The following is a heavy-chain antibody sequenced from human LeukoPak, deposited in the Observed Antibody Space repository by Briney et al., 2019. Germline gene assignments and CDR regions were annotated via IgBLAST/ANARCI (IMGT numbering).Heavy chain of an antibody. CDR2: ISSSGSTI. CDR3: AGQGAAGWYYYMDV. D-gene: IGHD6-13*01. J-gene: IGHJ6*03. CDR1: GFTFSDYY. V-gene: IGHV3-11*01. Sequence: GGSLRLSCAASGFTFSDYYMSWIRQAPGKGLEWVSYISSSGSTIYYADSVKGRFTISRDNAKNSLYLQMNSLRAEDTAVYYCAGQGAAGWYYYMDVWGKGTTVTVSS.